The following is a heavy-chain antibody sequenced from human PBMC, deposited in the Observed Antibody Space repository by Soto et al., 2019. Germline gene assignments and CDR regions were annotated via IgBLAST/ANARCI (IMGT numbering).Heavy chain of an antibody. CDR1: GYTFTSYA. V-gene: IGHV1-3*01. D-gene: IGHD3-10*01. J-gene: IGHJ6*02. CDR2: INAGNGNT. CDR3: AREGYYSGSGGYSPPRYYGMDV. Sequence: KASGYTFTSYAMHWVRQAPGQRLEWMGWINAGNGNTKYSQKFQGRVTITRDTSASTAYMELKSLRSDDTAVYYCAREGYYSGSGGYSPPRYYGMDVWGQGTTVTVSS.